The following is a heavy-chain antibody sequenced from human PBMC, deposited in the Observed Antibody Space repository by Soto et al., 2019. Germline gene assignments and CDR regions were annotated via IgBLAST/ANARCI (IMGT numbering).Heavy chain of an antibody. CDR1: GYTFTGYY. CDR3: ARSATGMGADAFDI. V-gene: IGHV1-2*04. CDR2: INPNSGGT. J-gene: IGHJ3*02. D-gene: IGHD1-1*01. Sequence: ASVKVSCKASGYTFTGYYMHWVRQAPGQGLEWMGWINPNSGGTNYAQKFQGWVTMTRDTSISTAYMELSRLRSDDTAVYCCARSATGMGADAFDIWGQGTMVTVSS.